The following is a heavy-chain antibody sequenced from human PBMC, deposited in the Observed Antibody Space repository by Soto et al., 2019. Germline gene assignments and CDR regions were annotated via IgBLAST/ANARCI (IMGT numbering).Heavy chain of an antibody. CDR2: ISSRSSYT. Sequence: PGGSLRLSCAASGFTFSDYYMSWIRQAPGKGLEWVSHISSRSSYTNYADSVKGRFTISRDNAKNTLYLQMNRLRADDTAVYYCARDHSLGGYSYGKFDCWCQGXLVTVSS. J-gene: IGHJ4*02. D-gene: IGHD5-18*01. CDR3: ARDHSLGGYSYGKFDC. CDR1: GFTFSDYY. V-gene: IGHV3-11*06.